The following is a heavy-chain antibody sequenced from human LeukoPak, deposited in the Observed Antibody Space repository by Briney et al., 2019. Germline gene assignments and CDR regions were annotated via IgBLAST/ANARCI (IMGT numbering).Heavy chain of an antibody. D-gene: IGHD2-2*01. Sequence: GASVKVSCKASGYTFTSYGISWVRQAPGQGLEWMGWISAYNGNTNYAQKLQGRVTMTTDTSTSTAYMELRSLRSDDTAVYYCARDIVVVPAAPYSDYWGQGTLVTVSS. CDR2: ISAYNGNT. CDR1: GYTFTSYG. J-gene: IGHJ4*02. V-gene: IGHV1-18*01. CDR3: ARDIVVVPAAPYSDY.